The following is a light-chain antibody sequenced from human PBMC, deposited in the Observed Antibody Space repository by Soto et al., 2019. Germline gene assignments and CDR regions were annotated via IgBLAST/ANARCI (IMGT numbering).Light chain of an antibody. CDR2: GAS. J-gene: IGKJ4*01. CDR1: QNIGNN. Sequence: EIVMTQSPATLSVSPGDRVTLSCRASQNIGNNLAWYQQRPGQPPRLLIYGASTRANGIPARFSGSGSGTEFTLTISSLQSEDVAVYCCQQYNNWPLLTFGGGTKVEIK. V-gene: IGKV3D-15*01. CDR3: QQYNNWPLLT.